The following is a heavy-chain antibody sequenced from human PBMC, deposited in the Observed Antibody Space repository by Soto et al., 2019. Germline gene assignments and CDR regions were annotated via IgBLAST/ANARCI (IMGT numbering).Heavy chain of an antibody. D-gene: IGHD3-22*01. J-gene: IGHJ4*02. V-gene: IGHV1-69*01. Sequence: QVQLVQSGAEVKKPGSSVTVSCTASGGTFSRYAISWVRQAPGPGLEWLGGIIPLFGTANYAQKFQGRVTITAEESTNTAYMELTSLRSEDKGVYYCARDSKKRWYYDSSGYYDPIDYWGQGTLVTVSS. CDR3: ARDSKKRWYYDSSGYYDPIDY. CDR2: IIPLFGTA. CDR1: GGTFSRYA.